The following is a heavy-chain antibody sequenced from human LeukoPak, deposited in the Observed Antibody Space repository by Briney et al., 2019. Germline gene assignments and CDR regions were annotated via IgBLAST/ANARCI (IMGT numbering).Heavy chain of an antibody. J-gene: IGHJ6*03. V-gene: IGHV3-7*03. CDR2: IKQDGSER. CDR3: ASYYGDYVPYYYYMDV. CDR1: GFTFSSYW. Sequence: PGGSLRLSCAASGFTFSSYWMSWVRQAPGKGLEWVATIKQDGSERYYVDSVKGRFTISRDNAQNSLSLQMNSLRAEDTAVYYCASYYGDYVPYYYYMDVWGKGTTVTVSS. D-gene: IGHD4-17*01.